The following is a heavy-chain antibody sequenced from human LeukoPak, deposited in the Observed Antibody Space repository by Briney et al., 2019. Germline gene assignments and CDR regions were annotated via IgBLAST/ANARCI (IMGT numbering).Heavy chain of an antibody. CDR3: ALQHSGTWYADLDY. CDR1: EFTFTNYA. D-gene: IGHD6-13*01. CDR2: ISGSGDTT. J-gene: IGHJ4*02. V-gene: IGHV3-23*01. Sequence: GGSLRLSCAASEFTFTNYAMTWVRQAPGKGLEWVSVISGSGDTTYYAGSVKGRFTISRDNSKNMLYLQMNTLRADDTAVYYCALQHSGTWYADLDYWGQGTLVTVSS.